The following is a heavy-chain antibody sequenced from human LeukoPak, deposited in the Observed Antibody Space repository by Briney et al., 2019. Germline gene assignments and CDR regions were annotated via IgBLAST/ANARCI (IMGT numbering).Heavy chain of an antibody. J-gene: IGHJ5*02. Sequence: GGSLRLSCAASGFTFSDYWMSWVRQAPGKGLEWVANIKQEGSEKYYVDSVKGRFTISRDNAKNLLYLQMNSLRAEDTAVYYCAREGSYRNWFDPWGQGTLVTVSS. V-gene: IGHV3-7*05. CDR1: GFTFSDYW. CDR2: IKQEGSEK. CDR3: AREGSYRNWFDP. D-gene: IGHD1-26*01.